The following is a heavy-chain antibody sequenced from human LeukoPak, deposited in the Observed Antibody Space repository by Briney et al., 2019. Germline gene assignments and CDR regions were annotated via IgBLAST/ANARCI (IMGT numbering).Heavy chain of an antibody. CDR2: VDPEDGET. J-gene: IGHJ5*02. CDR1: GYTFTDYY. Sequence: ATVKISCKVSGYTFTDYYMHWVQQAPGKGLEWMGLVDPEDGETIYAGKFQGRVTMTRDTSTSTVYMELSSLRSEDTAVYYCARDGGGVGATGEDFDPWGQGTLVTVSS. V-gene: IGHV1-69-2*01. CDR3: ARDGGGVGATGEDFDP. D-gene: IGHD1-26*01.